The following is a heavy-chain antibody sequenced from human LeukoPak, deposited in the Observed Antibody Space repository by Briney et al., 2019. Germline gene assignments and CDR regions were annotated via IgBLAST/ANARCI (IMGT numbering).Heavy chain of an antibody. Sequence: GGSLRLSCAASGFTFSSYAMSWVRQAPGKGLEWVSAISGSGGSTYYADSVKGRLTISRDNSRDTLYLQMNSLRAEDTAVHYCAKGYYDYVWGSYYFDYWGQGTLVTVSS. CDR2: ISGSGGST. V-gene: IGHV3-23*01. D-gene: IGHD3-16*01. J-gene: IGHJ4*02. CDR1: GFTFSSYA. CDR3: AKGYYDYVWGSYYFDY.